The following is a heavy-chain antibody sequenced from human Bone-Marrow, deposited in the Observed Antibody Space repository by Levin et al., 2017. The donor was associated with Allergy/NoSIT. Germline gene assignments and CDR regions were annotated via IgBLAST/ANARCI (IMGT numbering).Heavy chain of an antibody. Sequence: GASVKVSCKASGGTFSSYAISWVRQAPGQGLEWMGGIIPIFGTANYAQKFQGRVTITADESTSTAYMELSSLRSEDTAVYYCARDITMVRGVMDYYYGMDVWGQGTTVTVSS. CDR2: IIPIFGTA. V-gene: IGHV1-69*13. J-gene: IGHJ6*02. CDR3: ARDITMVRGVMDYYYGMDV. D-gene: IGHD3-10*01. CDR1: GGTFSSYA.